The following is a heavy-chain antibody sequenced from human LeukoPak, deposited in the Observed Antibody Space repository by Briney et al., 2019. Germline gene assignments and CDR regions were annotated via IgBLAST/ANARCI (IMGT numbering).Heavy chain of an antibody. J-gene: IGHJ6*03. CDR1: GFTFSSYA. V-gene: IGHV3-7*01. D-gene: IGHD3-10*01. Sequence: GGSLRLSCAASGFTFSSYAMHWVRQAPGKGPEWVANIKQDESEKYSVDSVKGRFIISRDNAKNSVFLQMNSLRAEDTALYYCARLSAYYYGSYFYYYMDVWGKGTTVTVSS. CDR3: ARLSAYYYGSYFYYYMDV. CDR2: IKQDESEK.